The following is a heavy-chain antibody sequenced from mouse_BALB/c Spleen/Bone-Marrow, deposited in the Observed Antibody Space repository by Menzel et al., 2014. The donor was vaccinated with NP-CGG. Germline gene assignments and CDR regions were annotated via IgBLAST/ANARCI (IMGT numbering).Heavy chain of an antibody. CDR3: ARGGISIDY. CDR2: IYPGDDDT. Sequence: VQLQQSGAELVRPGSSVKISCKASGYAFSLYWVNWVKQRPGQGLEWIGQIYPGDDDTDYNGKFKGKATLTADRSSSTAYMQLGSLTSEDSAVYLCARGGISIDYWGHGTTLTVSS. V-gene: IGHV1-80*01. CDR1: GYAFSLYW. J-gene: IGHJ2*01.